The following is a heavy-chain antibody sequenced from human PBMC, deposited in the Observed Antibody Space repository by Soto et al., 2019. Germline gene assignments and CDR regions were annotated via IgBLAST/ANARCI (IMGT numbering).Heavy chain of an antibody. CDR2: INSDGSST. V-gene: IGHV3-74*01. J-gene: IGHJ5*02. CDR3: ARGRHYYDSSGYYYQYNWFDP. Sequence: GGSLRLSCAASGFTFSSYWMHWVRQAPGKGLVWVSRINSDGSSTSYADSVKGRFTISRDNAKNTLYPQMNSLRAEDTAAYYCARGRHYYDSSGYYYQYNWFDPWGQGTLVTVSS. D-gene: IGHD3-22*01. CDR1: GFTFSSYW.